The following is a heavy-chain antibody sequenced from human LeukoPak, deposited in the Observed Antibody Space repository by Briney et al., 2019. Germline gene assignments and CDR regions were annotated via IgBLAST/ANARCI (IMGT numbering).Heavy chain of an antibody. Sequence: PGGFLRVSCAQSGLSSNSNNMSWVCQALGKGLEWVSVVYSSGSTYYAGSVKGRFTISRDNTKNTLHLQMTTLRAEDTAVYYCASRIATAGSVDYWGQGTQVTVSS. CDR3: ASRIATAGSVDY. V-gene: IGHV3-53*01. J-gene: IGHJ4*02. D-gene: IGHD6-13*01. CDR2: VYSSGST. CDR1: GLSSNSNN.